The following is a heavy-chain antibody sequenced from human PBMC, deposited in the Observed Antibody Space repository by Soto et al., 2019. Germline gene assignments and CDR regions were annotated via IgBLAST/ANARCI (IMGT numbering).Heavy chain of an antibody. CDR1: GFTFSSYG. CDR3: ATDWCSSTSCGP. D-gene: IGHD2-2*01. CDR2: IWYDGSNK. J-gene: IGHJ5*02. V-gene: IGHV3-33*01. Sequence: QVQLVESGGGVVQPGRSLRLSCAASGFTFSSYGMHWVRQAPGKGLEWVAVIWYDGSNKYYADSVKGRFTISRENSKNTLYLQMNSLRAEDTAVYYCATDWCSSTSCGPWGQGTLVTVSS.